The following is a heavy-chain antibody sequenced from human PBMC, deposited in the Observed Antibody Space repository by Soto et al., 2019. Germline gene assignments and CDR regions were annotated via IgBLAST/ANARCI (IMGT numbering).Heavy chain of an antibody. D-gene: IGHD3-3*01. J-gene: IGHJ6*02. CDR1: GYTFIDYY. V-gene: IGHV1-2*04. Sequence: ASVKVSCKASGYTFIDYYIHWVRQAPGQGLEFIVWVNPNSGDTNFAQKFQGWVTMTRDTSFTTAYMELSRLTSDDTAVYFCARDSRGGYYYYGMDVWGQGTTVTVSS. CDR3: ARDSRGGYYYYGMDV. CDR2: VNPNSGDT.